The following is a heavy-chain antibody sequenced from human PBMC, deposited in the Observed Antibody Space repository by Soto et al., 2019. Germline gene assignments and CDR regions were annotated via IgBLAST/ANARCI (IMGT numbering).Heavy chain of an antibody. CDR3: VKAAARGDY. Sequence: GGSLRLSCAASGFTFSSYAMHWVRQAPGKGLEWVAVISYDGSNKYYADSVKGRFTISRDSAKNTLYLQMNSLRAEDTAVYYCVKAAARGDYWGQGTLVTVSS. D-gene: IGHD3-10*01. CDR2: ISYDGSNK. V-gene: IGHV3-30-3*02. J-gene: IGHJ4*02. CDR1: GFTFSSYA.